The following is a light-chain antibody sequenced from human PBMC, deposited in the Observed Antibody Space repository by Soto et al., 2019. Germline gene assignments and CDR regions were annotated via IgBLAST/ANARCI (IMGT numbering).Light chain of an antibody. Sequence: DIQMPQSPSSLSASVGDRVTITCRASQSISSYLNWYHQKPGKAPKLLIYAASSLQSGVPSRFSGSGSGTDFTLTISSLQPEEFATYYCQQSYSTTITVGQGTRLEIK. V-gene: IGKV1-39*01. J-gene: IGKJ5*01. CDR2: AAS. CDR1: QSISSY. CDR3: QQSYSTTIT.